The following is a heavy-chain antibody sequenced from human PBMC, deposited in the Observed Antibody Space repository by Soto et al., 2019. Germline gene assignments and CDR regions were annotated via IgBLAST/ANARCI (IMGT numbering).Heavy chain of an antibody. J-gene: IGHJ4*02. CDR1: GFTFSSYA. D-gene: IGHD2-2*01. V-gene: IGHV3-23*01. CDR2: ISGSGGST. Sequence: GGSLRLSCAASGFTFSSYAMSWVRQAPGKGLEWVSAISGSGGSTYYADSVKGRFTISRDNSKNTLYLQMNSLRAEDTAVYYCAKGHRNDIVVVPAANYYFDYWGQGTLVTVSS. CDR3: AKGHRNDIVVVPAANYYFDY.